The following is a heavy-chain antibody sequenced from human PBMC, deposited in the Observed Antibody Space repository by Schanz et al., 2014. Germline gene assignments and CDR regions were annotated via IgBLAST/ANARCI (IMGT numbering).Heavy chain of an antibody. CDR2: ISSGSGYT. CDR1: GFTFSDYY. Sequence: QVRVVESGEGLVKPGGSLRLSCAASGFTFSDYYMNWIRQAPGKGLEWVSSISSGSGYTDYPDSVKGRFTISRDYAKNSLFLQMNSLRVDDTAIYYCARRRSGDAFDIWGPGTMVTVSS. J-gene: IGHJ3*02. CDR3: ARRRSGDAFDI. V-gene: IGHV3-11*06. D-gene: IGHD4-17*01.